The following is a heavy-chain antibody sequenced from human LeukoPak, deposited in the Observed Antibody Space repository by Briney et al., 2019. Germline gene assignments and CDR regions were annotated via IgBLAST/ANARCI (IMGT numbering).Heavy chain of an antibody. CDR2: ISYDGSNK. D-gene: IGHD6-13*01. CDR1: GFTFSSYG. J-gene: IGHJ6*02. CDR3: AKETQYSSSWYYYYYGMDV. Sequence: PGRSLILSCAASGFTFSSYGMHWVRQAPGKGLGWVAVISYDGSNKYYADSVKGRFTISRDNSKNTLYLQMNSLRAEDTAVYYCAKETQYSSSWYYYYYGMDVWGQGTAVTVSS. V-gene: IGHV3-30*18.